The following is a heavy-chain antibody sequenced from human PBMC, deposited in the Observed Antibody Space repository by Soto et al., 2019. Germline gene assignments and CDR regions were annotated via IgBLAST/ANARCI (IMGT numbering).Heavy chain of an antibody. V-gene: IGHV1-2*04. CDR1: GYIFIDYY. CDR2: INPDTGDT. D-gene: IGHD6-6*01. Sequence: QVQLVQSGAEVKKPGASVKVSCKASGYIFIDYYIHWVRQAPVQGLEWMGWINPDTGDTNYAQKFQGWVTVTRDTSISTAYMEVSRLKSDGTAVYYCARVPYTSSTYFYYGMDFWGRGTTVTVSS. CDR3: ARVPYTSSTYFYYGMDF. J-gene: IGHJ6*02.